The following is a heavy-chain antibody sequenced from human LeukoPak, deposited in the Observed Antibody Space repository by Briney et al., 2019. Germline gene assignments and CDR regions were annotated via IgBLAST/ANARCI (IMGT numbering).Heavy chain of an antibody. CDR2: ISGSGGNT. V-gene: IGHV3-23*01. Sequence: QPGGSLRLSCAASGFTFNTYAMTWVRQAPGKGLEWVSGISGSGGNTYYADSVKGRFTISRDNSKNTLYLQMNSLRAEDTAVYYCARGIPVTAAPTGFYYYGMDVWGQGTTVTVSS. CDR1: GFTFNTYA. CDR3: ARGIPVTAAPTGFYYYGMDV. J-gene: IGHJ6*02. D-gene: IGHD6-13*01.